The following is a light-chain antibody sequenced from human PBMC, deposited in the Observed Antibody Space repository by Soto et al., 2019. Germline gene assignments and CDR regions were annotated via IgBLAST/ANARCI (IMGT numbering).Light chain of an antibody. CDR2: KVS. V-gene: IGKV2-30*01. J-gene: IGKJ2*01. CDR3: MHGTHFPYT. CDR1: QSLVYSDGNTY. Sequence: VVMTQSPLSLPVTLGQPASISCRSSQSLVYSDGNTYLNWFQPRPGQSPRRLIYKVSNRDSGVPDRFSGIGSGTDFTLKISRVEAADVGGYYCMHGTHFPYTFGQGPKLEIK.